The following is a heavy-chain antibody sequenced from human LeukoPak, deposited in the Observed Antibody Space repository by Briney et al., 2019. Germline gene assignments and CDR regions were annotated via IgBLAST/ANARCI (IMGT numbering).Heavy chain of an antibody. D-gene: IGHD3-10*01. V-gene: IGHV3-9*01. CDR1: GFMFEDYA. CDR2: INWNGYSI. Sequence: GGSLRLSCAASGFMFEDYAMHWVRQAPGKGLEWVSSINWNGYSIGYADSVKGRFTISRDNAKNSLYLQMNSLRPEDTALYYCAKDMGGHQFGPSGGLFDCWGQGTLVTVSS. CDR3: AKDMGGHQFGPSGGLFDC. J-gene: IGHJ4*02.